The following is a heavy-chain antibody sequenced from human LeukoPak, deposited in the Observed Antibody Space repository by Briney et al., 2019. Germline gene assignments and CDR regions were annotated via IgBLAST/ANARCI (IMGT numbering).Heavy chain of an antibody. Sequence: GGSLRLSCAASGFTFSSYGMHWVRQAPGKGLEWVAFIRYDGSNKYYADSVKGRFTISRDNSKNTLYPQMNSLRAEDTAVYYCAKDGSIFGVVRAEFDYWGQGTLVTVSS. CDR1: GFTFSSYG. D-gene: IGHD3-3*01. CDR3: AKDGSIFGVVRAEFDY. CDR2: IRYDGSNK. J-gene: IGHJ4*02. V-gene: IGHV3-30*02.